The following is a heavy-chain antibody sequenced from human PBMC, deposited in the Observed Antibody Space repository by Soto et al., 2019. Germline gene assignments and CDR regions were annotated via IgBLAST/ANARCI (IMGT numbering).Heavy chain of an antibody. CDR2: ISYDGSKK. D-gene: IGHD3-9*01. J-gene: IGHJ6*02. V-gene: IGHV3-30*18. CDR1: GFSFSLYG. CDR3: AKVFYTIEVATYGMDV. Sequence: HPGGSLRLSCAASGFSFSLYGMHWVRQTPGKGLEWMASISYDGSKKYYTDSVKGRFTISRDNSKHTLYLQVNSLRTEDTSLYYCAKVFYTIEVATYGMDVWGQGTTITVSS.